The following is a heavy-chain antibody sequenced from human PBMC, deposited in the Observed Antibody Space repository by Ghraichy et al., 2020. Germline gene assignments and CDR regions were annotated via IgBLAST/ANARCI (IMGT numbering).Heavy chain of an antibody. J-gene: IGHJ4*02. Sequence: GGSLRLSCAASGFNFNRNWMTWVRQAPGKGLEWVANIKQDGSETYYVDSVKGRFTLSRDSAKNLLFLQMTSLRVEDTAVYYCARAIEGITETLDYWGQGTLATVSS. CDR3: ARAIEGITETLDY. CDR2: IKQDGSET. V-gene: IGHV3-7*03. D-gene: IGHD6-13*01. CDR1: GFNFNRNW.